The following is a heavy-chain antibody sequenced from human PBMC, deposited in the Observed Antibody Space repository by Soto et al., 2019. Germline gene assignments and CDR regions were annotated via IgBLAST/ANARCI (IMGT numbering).Heavy chain of an antibody. CDR2: ISDSNGNT. Sequence: QVQLVQSGGELKKPGASMMVSCKASGYTVINYGISWVRQAPEQGLEWMGWISDSNGNTTYAQRFQGRVTMTTDTSTNTAYRERRSLRSDDTDVYYCGRDKFERIVYFEYWGQGTPVTVSS. D-gene: IGHD2-15*01. J-gene: IGHJ4*02. V-gene: IGHV1-18*04. CDR3: GRDKFERIVYFEY. CDR1: GYTVINYG.